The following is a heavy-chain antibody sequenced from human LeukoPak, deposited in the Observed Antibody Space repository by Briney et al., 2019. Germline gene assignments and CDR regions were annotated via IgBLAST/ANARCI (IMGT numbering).Heavy chain of an antibody. CDR1: GYTLTQSS. CDR3: ATQTLVATWGVDY. J-gene: IGHJ4*02. CDR2: FDPEDGET. V-gene: IGHV1-24*01. D-gene: IGHD5-12*01. Sequence: ASVKVSCKVSGYTLTQSSMHWVRQAPGKGLEWMGGFDPEDGETFYAQKFQGRATMTEDTSTDTAYMELSSLRSEDTAVYYCATQTLVATWGVDYWGQGTLVTVSS.